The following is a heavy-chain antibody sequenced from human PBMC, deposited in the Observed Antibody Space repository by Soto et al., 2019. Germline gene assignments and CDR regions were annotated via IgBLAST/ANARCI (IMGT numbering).Heavy chain of an antibody. CDR3: AKDRSYETDYYYYYGMDV. V-gene: IGHV3-30*18. D-gene: IGHD5-18*01. Sequence: VAVISYDGSNTYYADSVKGRFTISRDNSKNTLYLQMNSLRAEDTAVYYCAKDRSYETDYYYYYGMDVWGQGTTVTVSS. CDR2: ISYDGSNT. J-gene: IGHJ6*02.